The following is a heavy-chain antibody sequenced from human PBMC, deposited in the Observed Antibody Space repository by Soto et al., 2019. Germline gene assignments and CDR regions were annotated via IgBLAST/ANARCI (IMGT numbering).Heavy chain of an antibody. V-gene: IGHV4-59*01. CDR2: IYYSGST. D-gene: IGHD5-18*01. CDR1: GGSISSYY. J-gene: IGHJ4*02. CDR3: ARGSIQLWSSYCDY. Sequence: QVQLQESGPGLVKPSETLSLTCTVSGGSISSYYWSWIRQPPGKGLEWIGYIYYSGSTNYNPSLKSRVNISVDTSKNQFSLKLSSVTAADTAVYYCARGSIQLWSSYCDYWGQGTLVTVSS.